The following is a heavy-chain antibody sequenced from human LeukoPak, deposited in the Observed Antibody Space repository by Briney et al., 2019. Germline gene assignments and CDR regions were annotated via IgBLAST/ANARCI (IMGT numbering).Heavy chain of an antibody. CDR2: INPNSGGT. Sequence: ASVKVSCKASGYAFTGYYMHWVRQAPGQGLEWMGWINPNSGGTNYAQKFQGRVTMTRDTSISTAYMELSRLRSDDTAVYYCARDSGSSGWYAYFDYWGQGTLATVSS. CDR1: GYAFTGYY. D-gene: IGHD6-19*01. CDR3: ARDSGSSGWYAYFDY. J-gene: IGHJ4*02. V-gene: IGHV1-2*02.